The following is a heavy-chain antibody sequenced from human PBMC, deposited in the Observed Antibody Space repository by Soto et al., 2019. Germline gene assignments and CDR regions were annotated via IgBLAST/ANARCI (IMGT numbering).Heavy chain of an antibody. CDR1: GGSISSSSYY. J-gene: IGHJ4*02. CDR3: ARHVVLLWFGELDY. CDR2: IYYSGST. V-gene: IGHV4-39*01. D-gene: IGHD3-10*01. Sequence: ETLSLTCTVSGGSISSSSYYWGWIRQPPGKGLEWIGSIYYSGSTYYNPSLKSRVTISVDTSKNQFSLKLSSVTAADTAVYYCARHVVLLWFGELDYWGQGTLVTVSS.